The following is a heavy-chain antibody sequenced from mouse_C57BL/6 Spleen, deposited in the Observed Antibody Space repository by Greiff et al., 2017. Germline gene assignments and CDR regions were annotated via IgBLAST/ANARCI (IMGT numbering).Heavy chain of an antibody. V-gene: IGHV3-6*01. Sequence: EVKLMESGPGLVKPSQSLSLTCSVTGYSITSGYYWNWIRQFPGNKLEWMGYISYDGSNNYNPSLKNRISITRDTSKNQFFLKLNSVTTEDTATYYCARGLGRGYYAMDYWGQGTSVTVSS. CDR2: ISYDGSN. CDR3: ARGLGRGYYAMDY. D-gene: IGHD4-1*01. J-gene: IGHJ4*01. CDR1: GYSITSGYY.